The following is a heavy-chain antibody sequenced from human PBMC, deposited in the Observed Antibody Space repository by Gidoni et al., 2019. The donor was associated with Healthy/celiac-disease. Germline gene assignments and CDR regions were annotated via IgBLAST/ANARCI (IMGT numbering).Heavy chain of an antibody. V-gene: IGHV1-3*01. CDR1: GYTFTSYA. J-gene: IGHJ6*02. Sequence: QVQLVQSGAEVKKPGASVKVYCKASGYTFTSYAMHWVRQAPGQRLEWMGWINAGNGNTKYSQKFQGRVTITRDTSASTAYMELSSLRSEDTAVYYCGRQWLAHYYYYGMDVWGQGTTVTVSS. CDR3: GRQWLAHYYYYGMDV. D-gene: IGHD6-19*01. CDR2: INAGNGNT.